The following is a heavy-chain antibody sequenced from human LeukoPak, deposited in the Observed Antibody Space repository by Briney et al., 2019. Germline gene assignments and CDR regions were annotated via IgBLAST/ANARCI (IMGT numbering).Heavy chain of an antibody. CDR1: GYSFTGYY. Sequence: ASVKVSCKASGYSFTGYYLHWVRQAPGQGLEWMGRINPNNGVTTYAQKFQDRVTMTRDTSISTAYMELSRLTSDGSAVYYCARGHDNWFDPWGQGTLVIVSS. J-gene: IGHJ5*02. CDR3: ARGHDNWFDP. CDR2: INPNNGVT. V-gene: IGHV1-2*06.